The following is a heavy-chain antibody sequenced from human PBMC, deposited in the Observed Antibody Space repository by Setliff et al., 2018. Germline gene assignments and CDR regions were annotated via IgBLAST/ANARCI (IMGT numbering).Heavy chain of an antibody. V-gene: IGHV1-18*01. CDR1: GYTFTSYG. D-gene: IGHD2-21*01. Sequence: ASVKVSCKVSGYTFTSYGFSWVRQAPGQGLEWMGWISVYNGKTKYAQKFQGRVTMTTDTSTRTAYMEVTSLRSDDTAVYYCATETFPGDWGDYWGQGTLVTVSS. CDR3: ATETFPGDWGDY. J-gene: IGHJ4*02. CDR2: ISVYNGKT.